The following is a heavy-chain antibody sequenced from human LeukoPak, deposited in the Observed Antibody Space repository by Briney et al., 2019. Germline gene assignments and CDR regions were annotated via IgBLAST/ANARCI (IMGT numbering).Heavy chain of an antibody. CDR2: MIPNSGNT. Sequence: ASVKVSCKASGYTFTSYDINWVRQATGQGLEWMGWMIPNSGNTGYAQKFQGRVTITRNTSISTAYMELSSLRSEDTAVYYCAREGVEMATITFDDDYWGQGTLVTVSS. CDR3: AREGVEMATITFDDDY. V-gene: IGHV1-8*03. CDR1: GYTFTSYD. J-gene: IGHJ4*02. D-gene: IGHD5-24*01.